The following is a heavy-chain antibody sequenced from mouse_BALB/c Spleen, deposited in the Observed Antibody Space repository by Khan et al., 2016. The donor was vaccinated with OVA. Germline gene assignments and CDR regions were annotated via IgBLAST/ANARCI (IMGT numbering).Heavy chain of an antibody. CDR3: ARGCFGNYGFVY. CDR1: GYTFTNYW. Sequence: QVRLQQSGAELVKPGASVKLSCKTSGYTFTNYWIQWIKQRPGQGLGWIGQIFPGTGTTYYNQNFKGKATLTVDTSSNTAYMHLSSLTSEDSAVYFCARGCFGNYGFVYWGQGTLVTVSP. CDR2: IFPGTGTT. J-gene: IGHJ3*01. V-gene: IGHV1S132*01. D-gene: IGHD2-1*01.